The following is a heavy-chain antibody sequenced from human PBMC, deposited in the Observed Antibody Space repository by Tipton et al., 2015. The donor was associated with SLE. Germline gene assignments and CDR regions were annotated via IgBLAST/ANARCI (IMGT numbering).Heavy chain of an antibody. CDR3: AREVITITDSDAFDI. Sequence: TLSLTCTVSGGSISSNNFFWSWLRQHPGKGLEWIGYIYYSGSAFYNPSLRSRVNMLVDTSKNQFFMRLSSATAADTAVYYCAREVITITDSDAFDIWGQGTMVTVSS. J-gene: IGHJ3*02. CDR2: IYYSGSA. V-gene: IGHV4-31*03. D-gene: IGHD2-21*01. CDR1: GGSISSNNFF.